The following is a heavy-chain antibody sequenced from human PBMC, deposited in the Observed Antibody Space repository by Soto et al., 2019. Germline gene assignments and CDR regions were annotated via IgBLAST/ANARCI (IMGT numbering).Heavy chain of an antibody. J-gene: IGHJ4*02. CDR2: ISAYNGNT. Sequence: QVQLVQSGAEVKKPGASVKVSCKASGYTFTSYGISWVRQAPGQGLEWMGWISAYNGNTNYAQKLQGRVTLTTDTSTSTAYRELRSLRADDTSVYYCARVLNSGWDYGVYYWGQGTLVTVSS. D-gene: IGHD6-19*01. V-gene: IGHV1-18*01. CDR3: ARVLNSGWDYGVYY. CDR1: GYTFTSYG.